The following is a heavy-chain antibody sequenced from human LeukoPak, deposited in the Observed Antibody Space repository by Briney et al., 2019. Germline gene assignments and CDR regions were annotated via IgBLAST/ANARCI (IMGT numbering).Heavy chain of an antibody. D-gene: IGHD3-10*01. Sequence: GGSLRLHCAASGFTFSDYYMSLIRQAPGKGLEWVSYIISSGSTIYYADSAKGRFTISRDNAKNSLYVQMNSLRAEDTAVYYCAREYYGSGSYYKGAFGYWGQGTLVTVSS. J-gene: IGHJ4*02. CDR2: IISSGSTI. CDR1: GFTFSDYY. V-gene: IGHV3-11*01. CDR3: AREYYGSGSYYKGAFGY.